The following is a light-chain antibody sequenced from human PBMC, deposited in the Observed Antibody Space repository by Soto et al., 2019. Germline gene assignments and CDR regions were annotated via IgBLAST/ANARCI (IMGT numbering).Light chain of an antibody. CDR2: EVS. J-gene: IGLJ1*01. V-gene: IGLV2-14*01. CDR3: NSYTSSXNYV. Sequence: QSLLTQPASVSGSPGQSITISCTGTSSDVCGYNYFSWYQHHPGKAPKLMIYEVSNRPSGVYNRFSGSKSGNTASLTISGLQAEDEADYYCNSYTSSXNYVFGSGTKVXV. CDR1: SSDVCGYNY.